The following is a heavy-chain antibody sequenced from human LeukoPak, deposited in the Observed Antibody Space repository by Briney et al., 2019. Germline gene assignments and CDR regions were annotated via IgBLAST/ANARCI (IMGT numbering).Heavy chain of an antibody. J-gene: IGHJ4*02. D-gene: IGHD6-19*01. CDR3: ARVVAVAGTIDY. Sequence: PSETLSLTCTVSGGSISSYYWSWIRQPPGKGLEWIGYIYYIGSTNYNPSLKSRVTISVDTSKNQFSLKLSSVTAADTAVYYCARVVAVAGTIDYWGQGTLVTVSS. CDR1: GGSISSYY. V-gene: IGHV4-59*01. CDR2: IYYIGST.